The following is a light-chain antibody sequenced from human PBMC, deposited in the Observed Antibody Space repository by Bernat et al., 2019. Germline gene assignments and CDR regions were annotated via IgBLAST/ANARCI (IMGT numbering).Light chain of an antibody. V-gene: IGKV1-16*01. CDR1: QGIAGF. J-gene: IGKJ4*01. CDR3: QQDKSDPLN. CDR2: SAS. Sequence: YVGDTVTITCRASQGIAGFLNWFQQKPGKAPKLLIYSASSLQSGVPSRFSGSGSGTDFIFTISSLQPEDFAAYYCQQDKSDPLNFGGGTTVEGK.